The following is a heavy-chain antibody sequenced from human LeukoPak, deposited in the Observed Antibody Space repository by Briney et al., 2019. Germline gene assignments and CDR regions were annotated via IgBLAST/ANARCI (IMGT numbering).Heavy chain of an antibody. CDR2: ISYDGSNK. V-gene: IGHV3-30*18. CDR3: AKDYLWFGELFYYFDY. CDR1: GFTFSSYG. J-gene: IGHJ4*02. D-gene: IGHD3-10*01. Sequence: GGSLRLSCAASGFTFSSYGMHWVRQAPGKGLEWVAVISYDGSNKYYADSVKGRFTISRDNSKNTLYLQMNSLRAEDTAVYYCAKDYLWFGELFYYFDYWGQGTLVTVSS.